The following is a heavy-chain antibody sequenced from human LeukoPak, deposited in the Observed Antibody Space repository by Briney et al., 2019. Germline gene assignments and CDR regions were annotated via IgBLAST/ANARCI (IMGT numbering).Heavy chain of an antibody. CDR1: GFTFDDYG. D-gene: IGHD6-13*01. V-gene: IGHV3-9*01. CDR2: ISWNSASV. J-gene: IGHJ4*02. Sequence: PGGSLRLSCEAYGFTFDDYGMHWVRQAPGKGLEWVSTISWNSASVGYVDSVKGRFTISRDNAKKTLYLQMNSLRPEDTALYYCAKDYGYSSSWYDYWGQGTLVTVSS. CDR3: AKDYGYSSSWYDY.